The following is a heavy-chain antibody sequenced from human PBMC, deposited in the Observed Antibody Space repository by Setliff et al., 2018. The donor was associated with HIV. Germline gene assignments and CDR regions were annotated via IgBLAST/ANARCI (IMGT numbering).Heavy chain of an antibody. CDR1: GYTFANYW. CDR2: LDPRDSYT. D-gene: IGHD2-15*01. CDR3: ARLLRRPHDFFYMDV. V-gene: IGHV5-10-1*01. Sequence: PGESLKISCKGSGYTFANYWISWVRQMPGEGLEWMGRLDPRDSYTDYSPSFQGHVTISGDKSSCTAYLQWSSLRASDTATYYCARLLRRPHDFFYMDVWGKGTTVTSP. J-gene: IGHJ6*03.